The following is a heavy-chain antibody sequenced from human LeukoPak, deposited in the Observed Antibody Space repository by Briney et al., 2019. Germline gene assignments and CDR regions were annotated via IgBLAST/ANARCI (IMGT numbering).Heavy chain of an antibody. Sequence: GGSLRLSCAASGFTFDDYAMHWVRQAPGKGLEWVSGISWNSGSIGYADSVKGRFTISRDNAKNSLYLQMNSLRAQDTALYYCAKDGCSSTSGNSRFPYYMDVWGKGTTVTVSS. J-gene: IGHJ6*03. CDR3: AKDGCSSTSGNSRFPYYMDV. CDR2: ISWNSGSI. V-gene: IGHV3-9*01. D-gene: IGHD2-2*01. CDR1: GFTFDDYA.